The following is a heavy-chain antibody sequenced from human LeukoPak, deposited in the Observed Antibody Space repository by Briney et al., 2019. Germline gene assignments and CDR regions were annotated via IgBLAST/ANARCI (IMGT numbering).Heavy chain of an antibody. Sequence: SVKASCKASGFTFTSSAMQWVRQARGQRLEWIGWIVVGSGNTNYAQKFQERVTITRDMSTSTAYMELSSLRSEDTAVYYCASEPISFAGGSGYFDYWGQGTLVTVSS. CDR1: GFTFTSSA. CDR3: ASEPISFAGGSGYFDY. V-gene: IGHV1-58*02. CDR2: IVVGSGNT. D-gene: IGHD2-15*01. J-gene: IGHJ4*02.